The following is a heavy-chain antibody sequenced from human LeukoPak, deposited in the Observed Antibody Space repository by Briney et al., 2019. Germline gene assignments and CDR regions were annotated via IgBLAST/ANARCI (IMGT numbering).Heavy chain of an antibody. CDR2: IYYSGST. Sequence: SQTLSLTCTVSGGSISSGDYYWSWIRQPPGKGLEWIGYIYYSGSTYYNPSLKSRVTISVDTSKNQFSLKLSSVTAADTAVYYCARHEIAAAPMNYWGQGTLVTVSS. CDR3: ARHEIAAAPMNY. J-gene: IGHJ4*02. D-gene: IGHD6-13*01. V-gene: IGHV4-30-4*08. CDR1: GGSISSGDYY.